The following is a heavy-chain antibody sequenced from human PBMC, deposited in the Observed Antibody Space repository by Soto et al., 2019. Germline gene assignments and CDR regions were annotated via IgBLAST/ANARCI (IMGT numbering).Heavy chain of an antibody. CDR2: ISYSGST. J-gene: IGHJ3*02. CDR1: GDSISSGAYY. D-gene: IGHD4-17*01. V-gene: IGHV4-31*03. Sequence: QVQLQVSGPGLVKPSQTLSLTCSVSGDSISSGAYYWSWIRPHPGEGLEWVGYISYSGSTYYNPSLTSRVSISIDTSKNHLSLRLTSVTAADTAVYYCARDPTTVTKGAFDIWGQWTMVTVSS. CDR3: ARDPTTVTKGAFDI.